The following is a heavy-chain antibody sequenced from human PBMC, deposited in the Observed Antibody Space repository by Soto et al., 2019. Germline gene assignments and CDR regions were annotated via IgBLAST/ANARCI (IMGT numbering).Heavy chain of an antibody. Sequence: QVQLQESGPGLVKPSGTLSLTCAVSGDSITSSAWWSCVRQPPGKGLEWIGEIHLGGTTNYNPSLKSRVTISVDKYKNQFSLILNSVTAADTAIYYGARGDNWRLDLWGQGTLVTVSS. V-gene: IGHV4-4*02. CDR2: IHLGGTT. CDR1: GDSITSSAW. J-gene: IGHJ5*02. CDR3: ARGDNWRLDL. D-gene: IGHD1-20*01.